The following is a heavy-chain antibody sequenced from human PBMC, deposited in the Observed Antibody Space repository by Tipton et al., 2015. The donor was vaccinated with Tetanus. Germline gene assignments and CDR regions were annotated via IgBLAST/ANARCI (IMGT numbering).Heavy chain of an antibody. CDR3: AREGDCSGGSCFSGDFDN. CDR2: SWYGGTDK. D-gene: IGHD2-15*01. CDR1: GFIFSSYG. J-gene: IGHJ4*02. V-gene: IGHV3-33*01. Sequence: SLRLSCAASGFIFSSYGIHWVRQAPGKGLEWVAVSWYGGTDKYYADSVKGRFTISRDNSKYTLYLQMNSLRAEDTAVYYCAREGDCSGGSCFSGDFDNWGQGTQVTVSS.